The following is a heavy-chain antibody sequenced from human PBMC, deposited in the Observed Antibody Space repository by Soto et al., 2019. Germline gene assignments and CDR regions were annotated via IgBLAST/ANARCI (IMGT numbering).Heavy chain of an antibody. D-gene: IGHD3-22*01. V-gene: IGHV3-30*14. CDR3: ARDQGYDSSGYSLRSGAADAFDI. CDR2: ISYDGSNK. Sequence: PGGSLRLSCAASGFSFSEAWMNWVRQAPGKGLEWVAVISYDGSNKYYADSVKGRFTISRDNSKNTLYLQMCSLRAEDMAVYYCARDQGYDSSGYSLRSGAADAFDIWGQGTMVTVSS. J-gene: IGHJ3*02. CDR1: GFSFSEAW.